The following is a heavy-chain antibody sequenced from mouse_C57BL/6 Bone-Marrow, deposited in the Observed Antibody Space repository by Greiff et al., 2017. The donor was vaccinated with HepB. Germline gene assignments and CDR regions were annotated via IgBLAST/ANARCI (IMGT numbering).Heavy chain of an antibody. V-gene: IGHV5-4*01. D-gene: IGHD2-3*01. CDR2: ISDGGSYT. CDR3: ARDDGYYWYFDV. CDR1: GFTFSSYA. Sequence: DVMLVESGGGLVKPGGSLKLSCAASGFTFSSYAMSWVRQTPEKRLEWVATISDGGSYTYYPDNVKGRFTISRDNAKNNQYLQMSHLKSEDTAMYYCARDDGYYWYFDVWGTGTTVTVSS. J-gene: IGHJ1*03.